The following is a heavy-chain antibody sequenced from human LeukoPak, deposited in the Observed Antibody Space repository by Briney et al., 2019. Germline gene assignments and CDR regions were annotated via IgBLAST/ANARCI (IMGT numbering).Heavy chain of an antibody. Sequence: GGSLRLSCAASGFTFSSYGMHWVRQAPGKGLEWVAFIRYDGSNKYYADSVKGRFTISRDNSKNTLYLQMNSLRAEDTAVYYCARGRPQSGWFDPWGQGTLVTVSS. CDR3: ARGRPQSGWFDP. CDR2: IRYDGSNK. J-gene: IGHJ5*02. V-gene: IGHV3-30*02. CDR1: GFTFSSYG.